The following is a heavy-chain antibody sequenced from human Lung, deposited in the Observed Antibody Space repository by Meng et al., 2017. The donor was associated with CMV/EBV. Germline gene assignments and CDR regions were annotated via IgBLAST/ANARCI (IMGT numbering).Heavy chain of an antibody. Sequence: QVGWRGTGPGPLKPSEPPSPTCAFSGDSITNHNWWAWVRQPPGKGLEWIGEIPHRGSSAYNPSLKSRVSMSIDKSKNQFSLKLTSVTAADTAVYHCLRRSGGSVWGQGTLVTVSS. D-gene: IGHD3-10*01. CDR3: LRRSGGSV. V-gene: IGHV4-4*02. J-gene: IGHJ1*01. CDR2: IPHRGSS. CDR1: GDSITNHNW.